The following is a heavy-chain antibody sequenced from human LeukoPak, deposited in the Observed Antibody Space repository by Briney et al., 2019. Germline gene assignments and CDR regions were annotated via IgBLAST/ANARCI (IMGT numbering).Heavy chain of an antibody. J-gene: IGHJ1*01. CDR3: ARGRVYGSGSYYLGAEYFQH. CDR2: IYYSGST. V-gene: IGHV4-39*07. CDR1: GGSISSSSYY. D-gene: IGHD3-10*01. Sequence: PSETLSLTCTVSGGSISSSSYYWGWIRQPPGKGLEWIGSIYYSGSTYYNPSLKSRVTISVDTSKNQFSLKLSSVTAADTAVYYCARGRVYGSGSYYLGAEYFQHWGQGTLVTVS.